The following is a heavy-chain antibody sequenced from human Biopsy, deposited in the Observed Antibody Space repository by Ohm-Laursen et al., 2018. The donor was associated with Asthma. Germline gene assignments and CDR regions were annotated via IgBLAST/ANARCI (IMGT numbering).Heavy chain of an antibody. J-gene: IGHJ4*02. D-gene: IGHD2-2*01. V-gene: IGHV4-39*01. CDR3: ARHDHRWDTYADF. Sequence: GTLSLTCTVSGASITSSAYYWGWIRHPPGKGLEWIVNMYYGETTYYTPSLKSRVTIYVDTSKNQFSLILSSVTAADTAVYYCARHDHRWDTYADFWGQGTLVTVSS. CDR2: MYYGETT. CDR1: GASITSSAYY.